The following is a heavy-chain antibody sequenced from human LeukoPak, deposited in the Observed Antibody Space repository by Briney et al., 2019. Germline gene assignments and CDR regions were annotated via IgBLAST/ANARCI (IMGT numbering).Heavy chain of an antibody. CDR1: GFTFSSCW. CDR3: ASPYGSGSSSDY. J-gene: IGHJ4*02. V-gene: IGHV3-74*01. CDR2: INSDGSST. Sequence: PGGSLRLSCAASGFTFSSCWMHWVRQAPGKGLVWVSRINSDGSSTYYADSVRGRFTISRDNAKNTVYLQMNSLRADDTAVYYCASPYGSGSSSDYWGQGTLVTVSS. D-gene: IGHD3-10*01.